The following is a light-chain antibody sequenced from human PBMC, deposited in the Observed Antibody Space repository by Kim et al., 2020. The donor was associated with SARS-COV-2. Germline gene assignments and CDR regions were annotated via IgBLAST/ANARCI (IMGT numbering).Light chain of an antibody. Sequence: QRGTTSCTGGSSNIGAGYDVHWYQQLPGTAPKLLIYGNNNRPSGVPDRFSGSKSGTSASLAITGLQAEDEADYYCQSYDSSLSGWVFGGGTQLTVL. CDR1: SSNIGAGYD. V-gene: IGLV1-40*01. J-gene: IGLJ3*02. CDR2: GNN. CDR3: QSYDSSLSGWV.